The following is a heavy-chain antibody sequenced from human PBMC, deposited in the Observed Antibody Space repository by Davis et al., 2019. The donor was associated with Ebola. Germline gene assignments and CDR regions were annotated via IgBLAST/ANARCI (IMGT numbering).Heavy chain of an antibody. CDR2: IYPSGIT. J-gene: IGHJ4*02. Sequence: MPSETLSSTCAVLGGSISSAAYSWTCIRQPPGKGLEWIGYIYPSGITYYNSSLESRVSISIDNSNNQFSLRLTSVTAADTAVYYCARDYDSRGYSTPFGYWGQGILVTVSS. CDR3: ARDYDSRGYSTPFGY. CDR1: GGSISSAAYS. D-gene: IGHD3-22*01. V-gene: IGHV4-30-2*01.